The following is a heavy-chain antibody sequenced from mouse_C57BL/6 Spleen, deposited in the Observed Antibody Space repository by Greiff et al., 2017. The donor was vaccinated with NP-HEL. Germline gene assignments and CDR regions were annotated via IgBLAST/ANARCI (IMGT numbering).Heavy chain of an antibody. CDR1: GYAFSSSW. J-gene: IGHJ2*01. D-gene: IGHD3-2*01. CDR3: ADSWGSYFDY. CDR2: IYPGDGDT. V-gene: IGHV1-82*01. Sequence: QVQLQQSGPELVKPGASVKISCKASGYAFSSSWMNWVQQRPGKGLEWIGRIYPGDGDTNYNGKFKGKATLTADKSSSTAYMQLSSLTSEDSAVYFCADSWGSYFDYWGQGTTLTVSS.